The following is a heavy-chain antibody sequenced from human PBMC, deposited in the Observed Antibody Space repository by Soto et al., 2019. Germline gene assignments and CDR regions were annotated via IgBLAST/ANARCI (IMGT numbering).Heavy chain of an antibody. Sequence: EVQLVESGGGLVKPGGSLRLSCAASDFTITNAWMNWVRQAPGKGLEWVVRIKTKSEGEATDYAAPLKGRFTISRDDSKNTLFLQMNSLKPEDTAVYYCTTGSVEGVWGQGATVTVSS. D-gene: IGHD2-15*01. V-gene: IGHV3-15*07. CDR1: DFTITNAW. CDR3: TTGSVEGV. CDR2: IKTKSEGEAT. J-gene: IGHJ6*02.